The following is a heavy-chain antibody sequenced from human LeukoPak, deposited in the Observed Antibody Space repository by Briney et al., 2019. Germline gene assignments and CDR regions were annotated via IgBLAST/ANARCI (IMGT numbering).Heavy chain of an antibody. CDR1: GFTFSRFG. D-gene: IGHD3-22*01. CDR3: ARDYYYDSSGYWDYYFDY. Sequence: GGSLRLSCTASGFTFSRFGMHWVRQAPGKGLEGGAVIWYEGSNKYYADSVKGRFTISRDNSKNTLYLEMNSLRAEDTAVYYCARDYYYDSSGYWDYYFDYWGQGTLVSVSS. CDR2: IWYEGSNK. V-gene: IGHV3-33*01. J-gene: IGHJ4*02.